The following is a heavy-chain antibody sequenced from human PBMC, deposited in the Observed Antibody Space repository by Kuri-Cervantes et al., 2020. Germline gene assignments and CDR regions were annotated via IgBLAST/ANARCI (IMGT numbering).Heavy chain of an antibody. J-gene: IGHJ6*03. CDR1: GGSISSYY. Sequence: SETLSLTCTVSGGSISSYYWSWIRQPPGKGLEWIGSIDHSGSTYYNPSLKSRVTISVDTSKNQFSLKLSSVTAADTAVYYCARHGSYYYYMDVWGKGTTVTVSS. CDR2: IDHSGST. V-gene: IGHV4-59*04. CDR3: ARHGSYYYYMDV. D-gene: IGHD5-24*01.